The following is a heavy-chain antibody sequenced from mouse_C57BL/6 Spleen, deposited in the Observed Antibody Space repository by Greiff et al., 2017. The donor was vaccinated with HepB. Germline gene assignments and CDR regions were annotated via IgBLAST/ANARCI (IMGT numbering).Heavy chain of an antibody. J-gene: IGHJ4*01. Sequence: VQLQQSGAELVRPGASVTLSCKASGYTFTDYEMHWVKQTPVHGLEWIGAIDPDTGGTAYNQKFKGKAILTADKSSSTAYMELRSLKSEDSAVYGYTRWHCYYAVDYWGQGTSVTVSS. CDR1: GYTFTDYE. CDR2: IDPDTGGT. V-gene: IGHV1-15*01. CDR3: TRWHCYYAVDY.